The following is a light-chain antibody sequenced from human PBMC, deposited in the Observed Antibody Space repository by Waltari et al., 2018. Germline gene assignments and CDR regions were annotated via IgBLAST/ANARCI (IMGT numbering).Light chain of an antibody. V-gene: IGLV2-14*03. CDR1: SSDVGGYNY. J-gene: IGLJ2*01. CDR2: GVT. Sequence: QSALTQPASVSGSPGQSLTISCTGTSSDVGGYNYVSWYQQHPGGAPRLMIYGVTNRPSGVSIRFSGYKAGNTASLTSSGLQPEDEAYYYCSSYTTSDTLIFAGGTKLTVL. CDR3: SSYTTSDTLI.